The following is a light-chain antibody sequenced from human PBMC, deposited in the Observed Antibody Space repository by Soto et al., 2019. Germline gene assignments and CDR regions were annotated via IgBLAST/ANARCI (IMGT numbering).Light chain of an antibody. Sequence: QSALTQPASVSGSPGQSIAISCAGTSSYIGTYNHVSWYQQHPGKAPQLIIYEDINRPSGLSSRFSGSKSGNTASLTISGLQAEDEADYFCCSYTTSSTLVCGTGTKVTVL. V-gene: IGLV2-14*01. CDR3: CSYTTSSTLV. CDR1: SSYIGTYNH. J-gene: IGLJ1*01. CDR2: EDI.